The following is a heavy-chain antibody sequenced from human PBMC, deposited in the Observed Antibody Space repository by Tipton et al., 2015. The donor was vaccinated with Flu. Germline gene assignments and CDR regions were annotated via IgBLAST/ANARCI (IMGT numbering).Heavy chain of an antibody. D-gene: IGHD3-16*01. J-gene: IGHJ4*02. Sequence: VQLVQSGAEVKKPGASVRVSCKASGYTFTGKDYYIHWVRQAPGQGLEWMGWVKPNDGGTHYAQKFQDSVTMTRDTSISTAYMELRRLRSDDSAVYFCARAYFWMSYGFDSWGQGTLVTVSS. CDR1: GYTFTGKDYY. CDR3: ARAYFWMSYGFDS. V-gene: IGHV1-2*04. CDR2: VKPNDGGT.